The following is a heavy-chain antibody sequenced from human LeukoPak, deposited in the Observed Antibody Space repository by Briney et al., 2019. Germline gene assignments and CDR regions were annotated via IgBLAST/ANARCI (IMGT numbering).Heavy chain of an antibody. CDR2: IFGGGST. V-gene: IGHV3-53*05. J-gene: IGHJ4*02. CDR3: ARPLSLLWFGDPISPAVY. Sequence: GGSLRLSCAASGFSVSSNYMSWVRQAPGKGLEWVAVIFGGGSTYYADSVKGRFTISRDNSKNTLYLQMNSLRAEDTAVYYCARPLSLLWFGDPISPAVYWGQGTLVTVSS. D-gene: IGHD3-10*01. CDR1: GFSVSSNY.